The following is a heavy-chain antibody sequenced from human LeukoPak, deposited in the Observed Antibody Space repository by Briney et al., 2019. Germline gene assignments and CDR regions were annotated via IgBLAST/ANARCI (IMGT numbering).Heavy chain of an antibody. V-gene: IGHV3-30-3*01. CDR3: ARDGYYYDSSGYYYIDY. CDR1: GFTFSSYA. J-gene: IGHJ4*02. CDR2: ISYDGSNK. Sequence: GRSLRLSCAASGFTFSSYAMHWVRQAPGKGLEWVAAISYDGSNKYYADSVKGRFTISRDNSKNTLYLQMNSLRAEDTAVYYCARDGYYYDSSGYYYIDYWGQGTLVTVSS. D-gene: IGHD3-22*01.